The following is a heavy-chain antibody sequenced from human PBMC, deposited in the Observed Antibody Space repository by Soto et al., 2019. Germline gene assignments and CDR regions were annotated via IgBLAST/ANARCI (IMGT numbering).Heavy chain of an antibody. J-gene: IGHJ4*02. CDR3: ARVGVVVPAARSEDYYFDY. Sequence: SETLSLTCTVSGGSISSSSYYWGWIRQPPGKGLEWIGSIYYSGSTYYNPSLKSRVTISVDTSKNQFSLKLSSVTAADTAVYYCARVGVVVPAARSEDYYFDYWGQGTLVTVSS. CDR1: GGSISSSSYY. CDR2: IYYSGST. D-gene: IGHD2-2*01. V-gene: IGHV4-39*01.